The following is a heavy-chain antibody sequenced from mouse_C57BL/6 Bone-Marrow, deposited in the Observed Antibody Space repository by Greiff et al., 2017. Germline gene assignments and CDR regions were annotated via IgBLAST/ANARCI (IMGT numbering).Heavy chain of an antibody. D-gene: IGHD1-1*01. J-gene: IGHJ1*03. Sequence: VQLQQSGPGLVKPSQSLSLTCSVTGYSITSGYYWNWIRQFPGNKLEWMGYISYDGSNNYNPSLKNRISITRDTSKNQFFLKLNSVTTEDTATYYCARDYITTVVAVYWYFDVWGTGTTVTVSS. V-gene: IGHV3-6*01. CDR2: ISYDGSN. CDR1: GYSITSGYY. CDR3: ARDYITTVVAVYWYFDV.